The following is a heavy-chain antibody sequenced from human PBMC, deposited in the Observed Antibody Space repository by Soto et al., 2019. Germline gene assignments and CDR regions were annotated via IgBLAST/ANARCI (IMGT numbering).Heavy chain of an antibody. CDR1: GFTFSNYW. CDR3: ARDWGGLGY. D-gene: IGHD3-10*01. V-gene: IGHV3-7*03. Sequence: EVQLVESGGGLVQPGGSLRLSCAASGFTFSNYWMTWVRQAPGKGLEWVANIINDGSQKSYADSVRGRFTISRDNAKNALYLQRNSLRVEDTAVYYGARDWGGLGYWGQGTLVTVSS. J-gene: IGHJ4*02. CDR2: IINDGSQK.